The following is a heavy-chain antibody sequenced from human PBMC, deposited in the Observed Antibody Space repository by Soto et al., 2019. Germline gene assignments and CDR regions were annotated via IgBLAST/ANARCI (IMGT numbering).Heavy chain of an antibody. V-gene: IGHV1-69*06. J-gene: IGHJ6*02. CDR2: IIPIFATP. Sequence: QVQLMQSGAEVRKPGSSVTVSCKASGGTFSSNPISWVRHAPGQGLEWVGGIIPIFATPNYSWRCVDRLRLNADRSTHTAFRELTSLTSEDTSIYYCARDLSAVQWFEAFKYLRMDIWGQGTTVTV. CDR3: ARDLSAVQWFEAFKYLRMDI. D-gene: IGHD2-8*01. CDR1: GGTFSSNP.